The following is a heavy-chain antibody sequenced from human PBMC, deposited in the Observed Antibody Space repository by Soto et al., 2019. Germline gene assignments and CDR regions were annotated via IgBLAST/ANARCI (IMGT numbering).Heavy chain of an antibody. J-gene: IGHJ4*02. D-gene: IGHD3-22*01. CDR1: GYSFAGYW. V-gene: IGHV5-10-1*01. CDR3: ARQIYDSDTGPNFRYYFDS. Sequence: GESLKISCKGSGYSFAGYWITWVRQKPGKGLEWMGRIDPSDSQTYYSPSFRGHVTISVTKSITTVFLQWSSLRASDTAMYYCARQIYDSDTGPNFRYYFDSWGQGTPVTVSS. CDR2: IDPSDSQT.